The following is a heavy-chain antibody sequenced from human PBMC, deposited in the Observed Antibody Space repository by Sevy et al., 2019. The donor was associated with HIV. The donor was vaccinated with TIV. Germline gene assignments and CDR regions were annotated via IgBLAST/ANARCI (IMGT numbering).Heavy chain of an antibody. CDR1: GFHFRIYG. CDR2: ISCPGALT. Sequence: GSLRLSCAASGFHFRIYGMSWVRQAPGKGLEGVFSISCPGALTYYADSVKGRFTISRDNSKNTLFLQMNSLRAEDTALYFCAKGDEPATDYADYVPNGFDIWGQGTMVTVSS. CDR3: AKGDEPATDYADYVPNGFDI. J-gene: IGHJ3*02. V-gene: IGHV3-23*01. D-gene: IGHD4-17*01.